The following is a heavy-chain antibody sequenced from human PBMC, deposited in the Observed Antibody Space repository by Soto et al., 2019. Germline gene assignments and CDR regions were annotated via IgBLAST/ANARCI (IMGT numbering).Heavy chain of an antibody. CDR2: ISTGGDSI. V-gene: IGHV3-11*01. Sequence: PRGSLRLSCTASGFSLSAHYVSWIRQAPGQGLEWVSYISTGGDSIYYADSVRGRFTISRDNAKSSVYLQMNFLRAEDTAVYYCARGHYGLDVRGQGTTVTVSS. CDR3: ARGHYGLDV. J-gene: IGHJ6*02. CDR1: GFSLSAHY.